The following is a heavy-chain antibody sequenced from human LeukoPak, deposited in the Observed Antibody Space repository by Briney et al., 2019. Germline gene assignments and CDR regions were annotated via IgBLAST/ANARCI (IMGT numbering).Heavy chain of an antibody. Sequence: SETLSLTCAVYGGSFSGYYWSWIRQPPGKGLEWIGEINHSGSTNYNPSLKSRVTISVDTSKNQFSLKLSSVTAADTAVYYCARYYYDSSGYPAFDYWGQGTLVTVSP. D-gene: IGHD3-22*01. V-gene: IGHV4-34*01. J-gene: IGHJ4*02. CDR3: ARYYYDSSGYPAFDY. CDR2: INHSGST. CDR1: GGSFSGYY.